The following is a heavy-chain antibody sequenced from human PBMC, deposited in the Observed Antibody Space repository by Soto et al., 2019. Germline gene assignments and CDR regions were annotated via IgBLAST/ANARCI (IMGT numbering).Heavy chain of an antibody. CDR2: MNPNSGNT. D-gene: IGHD3-22*01. Sequence: ASVKLSCKASGYTLASYDISWVRQANGQGLEWMGWMNPNSGNTGYAQKFQGRATMTRNTSISTAYMELSSLRSEDTAVYYCARESGYYDSSGYSYWGQGTLVTVSS. V-gene: IGHV1-8*01. CDR1: GYTLASYD. J-gene: IGHJ4*02. CDR3: ARESGYYDSSGYSY.